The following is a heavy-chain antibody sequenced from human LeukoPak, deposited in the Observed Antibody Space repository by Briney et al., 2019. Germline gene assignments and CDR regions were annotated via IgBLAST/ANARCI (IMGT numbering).Heavy chain of an antibody. CDR3: ARYFGDYFDY. CDR2: INAGNGHT. D-gene: IGHD4-17*01. CDR1: GYTFTNYA. V-gene: IGHV1-3*01. J-gene: IGHJ4*02. Sequence: ASVKVCCKASGYTFTNYAMHWVRQAPGQRLEWMGWINAGNGHTKYSQNFQDRVTITTDTSATTAYMELSSLRSEDTAVYYCARYFGDYFDYWGQGTLVTVSS.